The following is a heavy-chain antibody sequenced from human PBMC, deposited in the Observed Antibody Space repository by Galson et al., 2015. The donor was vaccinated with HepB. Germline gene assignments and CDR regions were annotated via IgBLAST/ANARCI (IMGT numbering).Heavy chain of an antibody. J-gene: IGHJ4*02. CDR2: ISGSGAST. V-gene: IGHV3-23*01. CDR3: AKGLQGYNSGSYGY. CDR1: GFTFSNYA. Sequence: SLRLSCAASGFTFSNYAMSWVRQAPGKGLEWVSAISGSGASTYYADSVKGRFTISRDNSKNTLYLQMNSLRAEDTAVYSCAKGLQGYNSGSYGYWGQGTLVTVSS. D-gene: IGHD1-26*01.